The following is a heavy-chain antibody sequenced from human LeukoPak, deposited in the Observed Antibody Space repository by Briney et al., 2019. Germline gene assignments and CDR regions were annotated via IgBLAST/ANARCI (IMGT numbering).Heavy chain of an antibody. CDR1: GGSISSSNW. Sequence: SGTLSLTCAVSGGSISSSNWWNWVRQPPGKGLEWIGEIYHSGNTNYNPSLKSRVTISVDKSKNQFSLRLSSVTAADTAVYYCARASSPSGYYSHYFDYWGQGTLVTVSS. V-gene: IGHV4-4*02. CDR3: ARASSPSGYYSHYFDY. D-gene: IGHD3-22*01. J-gene: IGHJ4*02. CDR2: IYHSGNT.